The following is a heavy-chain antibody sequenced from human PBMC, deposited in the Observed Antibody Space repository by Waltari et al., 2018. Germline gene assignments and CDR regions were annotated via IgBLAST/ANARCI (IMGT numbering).Heavy chain of an antibody. V-gene: IGHV4-34*01. CDR1: GGSFSGYS. Sequence: QVQLQQWGAGLLKPSETLSLTCAVYGGSFSGYSWSWIRQPPGKGLEWIGEINHSGSTNYNPSLKSRVTISVDTSKNQFSLKLSSVTAADTAVYYCARVRRIAARRDYYYGMDVWGQGTTVTVSS. J-gene: IGHJ6*02. CDR3: ARVRRIAARRDYYYGMDV. D-gene: IGHD6-6*01. CDR2: INHSGST.